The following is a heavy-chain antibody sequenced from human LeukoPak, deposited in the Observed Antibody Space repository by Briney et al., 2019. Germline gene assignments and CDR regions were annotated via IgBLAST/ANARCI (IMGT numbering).Heavy chain of an antibody. V-gene: IGHV1-46*01. CDR1: EYTFTSYY. J-gene: IGHJ4*02. CDR2: INPSGGST. D-gene: IGHD5-24*01. Sequence: GASVKVSCKASEYTFTSYYMHWVRQAPGQGLEWMGIINPSGGSTSYAQKFQGRVTMTRDMSTSTVYMELSSLRSEDTAVYYCARTSHEMATIHQVQELDYWGQGTLVTVSS. CDR3: ARTSHEMATIHQVQELDY.